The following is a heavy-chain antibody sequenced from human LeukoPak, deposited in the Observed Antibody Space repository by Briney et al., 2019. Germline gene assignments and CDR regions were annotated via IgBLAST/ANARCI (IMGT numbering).Heavy chain of an antibody. CDR2: IIPIFGTA. V-gene: IGHV1-69*05. CDR3: ARESGDLDYYDSSGYPDC. J-gene: IGHJ4*02. CDR1: GGTFSNYA. Sequence: SVKVSCKASGGTFSNYAISWVRQAPGQGLEWMGRIIPIFGTANYAQKFQGRVTITTDESTSTAYMELSSLRSEDTAVYYCARESGDLDYYDSSGYPDCWGQGTLVTVSS. D-gene: IGHD3-22*01.